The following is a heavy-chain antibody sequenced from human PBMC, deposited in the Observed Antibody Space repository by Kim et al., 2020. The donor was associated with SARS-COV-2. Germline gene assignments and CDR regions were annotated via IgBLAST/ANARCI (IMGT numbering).Heavy chain of an antibody. CDR2: ISSSSSYT. V-gene: IGHV3-11*05. CDR1: GFTFSDYY. Sequence: GGSLRLSCAASGFTFSDYYMSWIRQAPGKGLEWVSYISSSSSYTNYADSVKGRFTISRDNAKNSLYLQMNSLRAEDTAVYYCAREDFWSGKGWFDPWGQGTLVTVSS. J-gene: IGHJ5*02. CDR3: AREDFWSGKGWFDP. D-gene: IGHD3-3*01.